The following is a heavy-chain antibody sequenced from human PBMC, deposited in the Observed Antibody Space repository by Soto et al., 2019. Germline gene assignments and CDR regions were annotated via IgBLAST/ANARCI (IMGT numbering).Heavy chain of an antibody. D-gene: IGHD6-13*01. CDR2: TYPYDSDT. J-gene: IGHJ6*02. V-gene: IGHV5-51*01. CDR1: GYTFTNYW. Sequence: PGESLKISCKGSGYTFTNYWIGWVRQMPGKGLEWMGITYPYDSDTRYSPSFQGQATISADKSISTAYLQWSSLKASDTAMYYCARRGSGNSSPGYGMDVWGQGTTVTVSS. CDR3: ARRGSGNSSPGYGMDV.